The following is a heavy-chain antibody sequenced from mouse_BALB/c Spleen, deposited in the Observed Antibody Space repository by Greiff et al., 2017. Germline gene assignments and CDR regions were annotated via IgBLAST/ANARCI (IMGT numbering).Heavy chain of an antibody. Sequence: VQLQQPGAELVKPGASVKLSCKASGYTFTSYWMHWVKQRPGQGLEWIGEIDPSDSYTNYNQKFKGKATLTVDKSSSTAYMQLSSLTSEDSAVYYCARSTLGPFAYWGQGTLVTVSA. J-gene: IGHJ3*01. D-gene: IGHD4-1*01. CDR2: IDPSDSYT. V-gene: IGHV1-69*02. CDR3: ARSTLGPFAY. CDR1: GYTFTSYW.